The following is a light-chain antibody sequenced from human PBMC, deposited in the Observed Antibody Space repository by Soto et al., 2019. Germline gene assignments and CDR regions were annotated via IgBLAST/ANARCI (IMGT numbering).Light chain of an antibody. V-gene: IGKV1-5*01. CDR1: QNINMW. J-gene: IGKJ1*01. CDR3: QHYSLYSPWT. Sequence: DIQMTQSPSTLSASVGDRVTITCRASQNINMWLAWYQQKPGKAPKLLIYDASSLQSGVPSRFGGSGSGTDFTLTITSLLPDDCATYYCQHYSLYSPWTFGQGTKVDTK. CDR2: DAS.